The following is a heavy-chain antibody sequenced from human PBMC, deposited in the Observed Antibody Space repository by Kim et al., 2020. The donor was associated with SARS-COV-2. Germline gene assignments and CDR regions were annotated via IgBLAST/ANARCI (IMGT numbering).Heavy chain of an antibody. CDR3: ARIDRYGMDV. Sequence: STHYNPSLKSRVTISVDTSKNQFSLKLSSVTAADTAVYYCARIDRYGMDVWGQGTTVTVSS. V-gene: IGHV4-31*02. CDR2: ST. J-gene: IGHJ6*02.